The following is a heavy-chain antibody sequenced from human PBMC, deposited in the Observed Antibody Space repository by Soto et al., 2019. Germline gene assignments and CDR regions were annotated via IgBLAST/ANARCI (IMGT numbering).Heavy chain of an antibody. Sequence: GGSLRLSCAASGFTFSSYGMHWVRQAPGKGLEWVAVISYDGSTKYYADFVKGRFTISRDSSKNTLYLQMNSLRAGDTAVYYCAKDSSSGGDYYYGMDVWGQGTTVTVSS. J-gene: IGHJ6*02. CDR1: GFTFSSYG. D-gene: IGHD6-6*01. CDR3: AKDSSSGGDYYYGMDV. CDR2: ISYDGSTK. V-gene: IGHV3-30*18.